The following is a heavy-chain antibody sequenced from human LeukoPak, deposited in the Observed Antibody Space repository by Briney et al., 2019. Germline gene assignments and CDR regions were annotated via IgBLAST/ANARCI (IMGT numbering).Heavy chain of an antibody. Sequence: GGSLRLSCAASRFTLSSYWMYWVRQAPGKGLVWVSRINTDGSSTNYADSVKGRFTISRDNAMNTLYLQMNSLRAEDTAVYYCARDSGGNYFDYWGQGTLVTVSS. CDR3: ARDSGGNYFDY. V-gene: IGHV3-74*01. CDR1: RFTLSSYW. J-gene: IGHJ4*02. D-gene: IGHD1-26*01. CDR2: INTDGSST.